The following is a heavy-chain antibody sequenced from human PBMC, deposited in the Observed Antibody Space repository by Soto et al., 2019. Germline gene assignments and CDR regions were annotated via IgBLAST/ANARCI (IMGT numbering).Heavy chain of an antibody. D-gene: IGHD5-12*01. CDR3: TTGLWLRHYYYYYGMDV. J-gene: IGHJ6*02. V-gene: IGHV3-15*01. CDR2: IKSKTDGGTT. Sequence: ESGGGLVKPGGSLRLSCAASGFTFSNAWMSWVRQAPGKGLEWVGRIKSKTDGGTTDYAAPVKGRFTISRDDSKNTLYLQMNSLKTEDTAVYYCTTGLWLRHYYYYYGMDVWGQGTTVTVSS. CDR1: GFTFSNAW.